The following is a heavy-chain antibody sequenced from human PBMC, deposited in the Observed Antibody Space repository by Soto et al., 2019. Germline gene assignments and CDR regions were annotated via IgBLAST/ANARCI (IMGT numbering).Heavy chain of an antibody. J-gene: IGHJ4*02. CDR1: GFTFTSYA. CDR2: ISASGDTT. D-gene: IGHD2-15*01. Sequence: EVQLLESGGGLVQPGGSLRLSCAASGFTFTSYAMSWVRQAPGKGLEWVSVISASGDTTYYAGSVKGRFTISRDDSRSTLYLQMNSLRAEDTAVYYCAKAGGGSCYSHLDYWGQGALVTVSS. CDR3: AKAGGGSCYSHLDY. V-gene: IGHV3-23*01.